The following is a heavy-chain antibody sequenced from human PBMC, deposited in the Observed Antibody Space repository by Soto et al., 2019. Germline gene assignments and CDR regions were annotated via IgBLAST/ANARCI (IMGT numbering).Heavy chain of an antibody. J-gene: IGHJ5*02. V-gene: IGHV2-70*01. CDR2: IDWDDDK. D-gene: IGHD3-10*01. CDR3: ERTDHYGTGTYRGGNWFDP. Sequence: GPTLVNPTHTLTLTCTFSGFTLTTTVMCVSWIRQPPGKSLEWLALIDWDDDKYYSTSLKTRLTISKDTSKNQVVLTMTNMDPVDTATYYCERTDHYGTGTYRGGNWFDPWGPGTLVTVYS. CDR1: GFTLTTTVMC.